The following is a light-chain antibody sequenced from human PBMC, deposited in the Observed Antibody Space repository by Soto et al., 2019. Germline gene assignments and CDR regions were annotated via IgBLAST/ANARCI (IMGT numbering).Light chain of an antibody. J-gene: IGKJ1*01. Sequence: DVVLTQSPLSLPVTLGQPASISCRSSQSLVFSDGITYLNWFHQRPGQSPRRLIYKVSNRDSGVPDRVSGSGSGTDFTLIISRVEAEDVGVYYCMQGTYWPPGTFGQGTRVEIE. CDR1: QSLVFSDGITY. CDR2: KVS. CDR3: MQGTYWPPGT. V-gene: IGKV2-30*01.